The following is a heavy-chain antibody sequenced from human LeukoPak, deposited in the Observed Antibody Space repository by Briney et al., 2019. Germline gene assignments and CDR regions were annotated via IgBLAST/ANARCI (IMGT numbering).Heavy chain of an antibody. Sequence: KPSETLSLTCTVSGGSISSYYWSWIRQPPGKGLEWIGYIYYSGSTNYNPSLKSRVTISVDTSKNQFSLKLSSVTAADTAVYYCARAPDDDYDRFDPWGQGTLVTVSS. V-gene: IGHV4-59*01. CDR3: ARAPDDDYDRFDP. CDR1: GGSISSYY. CDR2: IYYSGST. J-gene: IGHJ5*02. D-gene: IGHD4-17*01.